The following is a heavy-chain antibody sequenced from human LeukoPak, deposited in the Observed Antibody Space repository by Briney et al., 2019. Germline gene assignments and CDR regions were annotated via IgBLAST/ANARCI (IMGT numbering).Heavy chain of an antibody. CDR1: GFTFSSYA. V-gene: IGHV3-23*01. J-gene: IGHJ6*02. D-gene: IGHD3-10*01. Sequence: GGSLRLSCAASGFTFSSYAMSWVRQAPGKGLEWVSAISGSGGSTYYADSVKGRFTISRDNSKNTLYLQMNSLRAEDTAVYYCAKDSGSTHLWFGELLFNYYGMDVWGQGTTVTVSS. CDR2: ISGSGGST. CDR3: AKDSGSTHLWFGELLFNYYGMDV.